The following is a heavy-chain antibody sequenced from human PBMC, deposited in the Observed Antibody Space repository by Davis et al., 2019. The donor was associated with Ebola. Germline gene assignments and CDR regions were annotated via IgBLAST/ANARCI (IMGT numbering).Heavy chain of an antibody. CDR2: ISPNTGGT. CDR1: GYTFTVYY. D-gene: IGHD2-2*01. V-gene: IGHV1-2*02. CDR3: ARSVRDIVVVPAAPVLMDV. J-gene: IGHJ6*03. Sequence: ASVKVSCKASGYTFTVYYMHWVRQAPGQGLEWMGWISPNTGGTIYAQKFQDRVTMTRDTSISTAYMELSRLRSDDTAVYYCARSVRDIVVVPAAPVLMDVWGKGTTVTVSS.